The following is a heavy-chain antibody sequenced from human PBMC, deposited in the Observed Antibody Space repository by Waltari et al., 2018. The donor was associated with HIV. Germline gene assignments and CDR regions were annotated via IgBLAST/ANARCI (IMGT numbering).Heavy chain of an antibody. CDR1: GGSISNVSYS. D-gene: IGHD5-12*01. CDR3: ARGRFEGYILYYYYGMDV. J-gene: IGHJ6*02. Sequence: QVQLQESGPGLVKPSQTLSLTCTVSGGSISNVSYSWNWIRQPAGKGLEWIGRIYSSGNTNYNPSLKSRVTISVDTSKNQFSLKLSSVTAADTAVYYCARGRFEGYILYYYYGMDVWGQGTTVSVSS. V-gene: IGHV4-61*02. CDR2: IYSSGNT.